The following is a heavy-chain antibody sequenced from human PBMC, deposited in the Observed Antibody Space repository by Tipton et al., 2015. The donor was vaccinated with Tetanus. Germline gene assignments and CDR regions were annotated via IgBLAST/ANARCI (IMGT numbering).Heavy chain of an antibody. V-gene: IGHV5-51*01. CDR3: ARHRAGTFASWFDP. CDR1: GHSSRSYW. CDR2: IYPGDSDT. D-gene: IGHD2/OR15-2a*01. J-gene: IGHJ5*02. Sequence: VQLVQSGAEVKKPGESLKISCKASGHSSRSYWISWVRQMPGKGLEWMGIIYPGDSDTRYSPSFQGHVTISADRSNSTAYLQWSSLKASDTAMYYCARHRAGTFASWFDPWGQGTLVTVSS.